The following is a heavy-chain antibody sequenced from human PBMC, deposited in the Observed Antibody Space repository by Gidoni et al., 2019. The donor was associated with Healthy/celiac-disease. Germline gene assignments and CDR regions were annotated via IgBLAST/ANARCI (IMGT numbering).Heavy chain of an antibody. CDR2: ISYDGSNE. V-gene: IGHV3-30-3*01. Sequence: QVQLVESEGGVVQPGRSLRLSCADSAFTSSSYSMHWFRQAPGKGLEWVAVISYDGSNEYYADSVKGRFTISRDNSKNTLYLQMNSLRAEDTAVYYCARDPTLTVTTILGYYYYGMDVWGQGTTVTVSS. CDR3: ARDPTLTVTTILGYYYYGMDV. J-gene: IGHJ6*02. D-gene: IGHD4-17*01. CDR1: AFTSSSYS.